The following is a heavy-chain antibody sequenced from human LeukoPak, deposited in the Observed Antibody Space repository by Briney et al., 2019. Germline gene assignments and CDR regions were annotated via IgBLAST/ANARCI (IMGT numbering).Heavy chain of an antibody. CDR2: ISGSGVST. V-gene: IGHV3-23*01. D-gene: IGHD3-22*01. J-gene: IGHJ4*02. CDR1: GFTFSSYA. Sequence: GGSLRLSCAASGFTFSSYAISWVRQAPGKGLEWVSGISGSGVSTYYADSVKGRFTISRDNSKNTLYLQMNSLRAEDTAVYYCAKDRSYYDSSGYIYYFDYWGQGTLVTVSS. CDR3: AKDRSYYDSSGYIYYFDY.